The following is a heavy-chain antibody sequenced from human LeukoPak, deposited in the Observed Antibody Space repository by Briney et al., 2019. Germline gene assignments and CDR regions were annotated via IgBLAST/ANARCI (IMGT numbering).Heavy chain of an antibody. CDR2: IRYDGSNK. J-gene: IGHJ6*03. V-gene: IGHV3-30*02. Sequence: PGGSLRLSCAASGFTVSSNYMSWVRQAPGKGLEWVAFIRYDGSNKYYADSVRGRFTISRDNSKNTLYLQMNSLRAEDTAVYFCAKGSKAVLFTRDHYMDVWGKGTTVTTSS. D-gene: IGHD6-19*01. CDR1: GFTVSSNY. CDR3: AKGSKAVLFTRDHYMDV.